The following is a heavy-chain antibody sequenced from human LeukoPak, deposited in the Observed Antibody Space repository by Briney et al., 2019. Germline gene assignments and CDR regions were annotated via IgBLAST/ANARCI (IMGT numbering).Heavy chain of an antibody. J-gene: IGHJ4*02. CDR1: GYSISSGYD. D-gene: IGHD4-23*01. V-gene: IGHV4-38-2*02. CDR2: IYHGGRT. Sequence: KPPETLSLTCTVSGYSISSGYDWGWIRQTPGKGLDWIGYIYHGGRTDYNPSLKSRVTISVDTSKNQFSLKLSSVTAADTDVFYCARAPTVAFFDYWGQGSLVTVSS. CDR3: ARAPTVAFFDY.